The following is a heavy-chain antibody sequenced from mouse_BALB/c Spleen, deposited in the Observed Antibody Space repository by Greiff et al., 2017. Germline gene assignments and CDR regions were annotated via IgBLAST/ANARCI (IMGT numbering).Heavy chain of an antibody. V-gene: IGHV2-4-1*01. Sequence: QVQLKESGPGLVQPSQSLSITCTVSGFSLTSYGVHWVRQSPGKGLEWLGVIWSGGSTDYNAAFISRLSISKDNSKSQVFFKMNSLQADDTAIYYCARDGHYYGSSWVWFAYWGQGTLVTVSA. D-gene: IGHD1-1*01. J-gene: IGHJ3*01. CDR2: IWSGGST. CDR1: GFSLTSYG. CDR3: ARDGHYYGSSWVWFAY.